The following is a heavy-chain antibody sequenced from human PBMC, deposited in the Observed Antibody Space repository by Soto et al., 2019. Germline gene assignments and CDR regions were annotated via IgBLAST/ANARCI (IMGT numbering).Heavy chain of an antibody. J-gene: IGHJ4*02. CDR3: ARRYGSYFGY. CDR1: GGSIGSYY. CDR2: IYYSGSP. Sequence: PSQTLPLTCTVSGGSIGSYYWRWKRQPPGKGQEWIGNIYYSGSPNYNPSLKSRVNISVDTSKNQFSLTLTSVTAADTAQYHPARRYGSYFGYWDQGTKVTV. V-gene: IGHV4-59*08. D-gene: IGHD5-18*01.